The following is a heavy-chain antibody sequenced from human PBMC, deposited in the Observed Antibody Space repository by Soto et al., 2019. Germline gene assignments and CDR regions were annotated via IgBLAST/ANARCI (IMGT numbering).Heavy chain of an antibody. CDR2: ISRDSTTI. CDR1: GFSFSTYS. J-gene: IGHJ4*02. D-gene: IGHD4-17*01. CDR3: ARGGAYYGDYVPH. Sequence: EVQLVESGGGLEQPGGSLRLSCAASGFSFSTYSMNWVRQAPGKWLEWASYISRDSTTIYYADPVKGRFTISRDNAENSLYLQMNSLSAADAAVYYCARGGAYYGDYVPHWGQGTLVTVSS. V-gene: IGHV3-48*01.